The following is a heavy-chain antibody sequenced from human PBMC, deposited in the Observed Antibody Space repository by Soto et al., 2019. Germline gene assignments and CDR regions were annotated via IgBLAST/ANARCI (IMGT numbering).Heavy chain of an antibody. J-gene: IGHJ3*02. CDR2: IYYSGST. Sequence: QVQLQESGPGLLKPSQTLSLTCTVSGGSISSGGYYWCWIRQHPGKGLEWIGYIYYSGSTYYNPSLKSRVTISVDTSKNQFSLKLSSVTAADTAVYYCARDESIAVAGRAFDIWGQGTMVTVSS. CDR3: ARDESIAVAGRAFDI. D-gene: IGHD6-19*01. CDR1: GGSISSGGYY. V-gene: IGHV4-31*03.